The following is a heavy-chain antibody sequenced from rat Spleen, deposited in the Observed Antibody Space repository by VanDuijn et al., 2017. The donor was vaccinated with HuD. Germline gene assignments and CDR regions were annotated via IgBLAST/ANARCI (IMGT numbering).Heavy chain of an antibody. CDR3: ARSPYYYNNGEFDY. Sequence: EVQLQESGPGLVKPSQSLSLTCSVTVYSITTNYWDWIRKFPGNKMEWIGHISYSGSTSYNPSLKSRISITRDTSKNQFFLQVNSVTTEDSATYYCARSPYYYNNGEFDYWGQGVMVSVSS. D-gene: IGHD1-1*01. J-gene: IGHJ2*01. V-gene: IGHV3-1*01. CDR2: ISYSGST. CDR1: VYSITTNY.